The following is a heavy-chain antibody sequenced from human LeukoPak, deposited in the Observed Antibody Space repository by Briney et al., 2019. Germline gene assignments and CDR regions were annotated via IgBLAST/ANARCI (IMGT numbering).Heavy chain of an antibody. D-gene: IGHD3-9*01. V-gene: IGHV4-4*07. CDR2: IYTSGST. CDR1: GGSISSYY. Sequence: SETLSLTCTVSGGSISSYYWSWIRQPAGKGLEWIGRIYTSGSTNYNPSLKSRVTISVDTSKNQFSLKLSSVTAADTAVYYCARGLYDILTGPYYGMDVWGQGTTVTVSS. CDR3: ARGLYDILTGPYYGMDV. J-gene: IGHJ6*02.